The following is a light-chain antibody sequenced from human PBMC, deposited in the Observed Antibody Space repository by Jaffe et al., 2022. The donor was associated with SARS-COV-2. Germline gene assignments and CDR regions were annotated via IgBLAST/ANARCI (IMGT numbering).Light chain of an antibody. CDR3: QQYGSSPQLT. J-gene: IGKJ4*01. CDR2: AAS. V-gene: IGKV3-20*01. Sequence: EIVLTQSPGTLSLSPGERATLSCRASESVTSSYLAWYQQKSGQAPRLLIYAASSRATGIPDRFSGSGSGTDFSLTISRLEPEDFAVYYCQQYGSSPQLTFGGGTNVEFK. CDR1: ESVTSSY.